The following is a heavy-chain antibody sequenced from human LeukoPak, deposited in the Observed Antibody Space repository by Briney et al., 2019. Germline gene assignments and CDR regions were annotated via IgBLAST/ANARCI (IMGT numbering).Heavy chain of an antibody. CDR3: ARAMVTGAYYFDY. V-gene: IGHV3-66*01. Sequence: GGSLRLSCAASGFTVSSNYMSWVRQAPGKGLEWASVIYSGGSTYYADSVKGRFTISRDNSKNTLYLQMNSLRAEDTAVYYCARAMVTGAYYFDYWGQGTLVTVSS. CDR1: GFTVSSNY. CDR2: IYSGGST. D-gene: IGHD1-20*01. J-gene: IGHJ4*02.